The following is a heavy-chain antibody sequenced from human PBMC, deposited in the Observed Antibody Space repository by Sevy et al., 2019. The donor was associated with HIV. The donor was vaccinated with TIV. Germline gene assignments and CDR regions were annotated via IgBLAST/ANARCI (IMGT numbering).Heavy chain of an antibody. CDR3: ARVAAVASTLYYFDF. J-gene: IGHJ4*02. Sequence: GGSLRLSCAASGFNFSTYSMNWVRQAPGKGLEWVSYISTSSSTIYYADSVKGRFTISRDNAKRSLYLQMNSLRDEYTAVYYCARVAAVASTLYYFDFWGQGTLVTVSS. V-gene: IGHV3-48*02. CDR1: GFNFSTYS. D-gene: IGHD6-19*01. CDR2: ISTSSSTI.